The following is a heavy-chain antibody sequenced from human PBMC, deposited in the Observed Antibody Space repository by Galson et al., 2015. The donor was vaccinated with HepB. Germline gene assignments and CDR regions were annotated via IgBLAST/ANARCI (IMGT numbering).Heavy chain of an antibody. D-gene: IGHD1-20*01. J-gene: IGHJ4*02. CDR3: ARDGWSNNWNYVDY. CDR2: IWYDGTNE. CDR1: GFIFGGYG. Sequence: SLRLSCAASGFIFGGYGMHWVRQAPGQGLEWVAVIWYDGTNENYADSVKGRFTISRDNSKNTLYLQMNSLRAEDAALYYCARDGWSNNWNYVDYWGLGTLVTVSS. V-gene: IGHV3-33*01.